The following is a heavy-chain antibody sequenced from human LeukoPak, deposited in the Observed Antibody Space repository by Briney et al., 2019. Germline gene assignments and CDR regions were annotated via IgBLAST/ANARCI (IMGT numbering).Heavy chain of an antibody. CDR3: TKRPYYYDSSGYYSFDY. V-gene: IGHV3-43*02. CDR2: ISGDGGST. Sequence: GGSLRLSCAASGFTFDDYAMHWVRQAPGKGLEWVSLISGDGGSTYYADSVKGRFTISRDNSKNSLYLQMNSLRTEDTALYYCTKRPYYYDSSGYYSFDYWGQGTLVTVSS. D-gene: IGHD3-22*01. CDR1: GFTFDDYA. J-gene: IGHJ4*01.